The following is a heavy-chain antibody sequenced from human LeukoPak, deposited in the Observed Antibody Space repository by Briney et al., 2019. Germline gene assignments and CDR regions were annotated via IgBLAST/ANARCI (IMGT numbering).Heavy chain of an antibody. CDR2: VDPEDGET. CDR3: ATYSGSYYFDY. J-gene: IGHJ4*02. D-gene: IGHD1-26*01. V-gene: IGHV1-69-2*01. Sequence: ASVKVSCKVSGYTFTDYYMHWVQPWPGEGLEWMGLVDPEDGETIYAEKFQGRVTITADTSTDTAYMELSSLRSEDTAVYYCATYSGSYYFDYWGQGTLVTVSS. CDR1: GYTFTDYY.